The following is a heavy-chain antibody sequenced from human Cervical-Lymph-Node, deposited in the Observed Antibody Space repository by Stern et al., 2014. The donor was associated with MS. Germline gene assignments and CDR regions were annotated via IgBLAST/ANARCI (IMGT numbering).Heavy chain of an antibody. CDR2: ILPISGTA. CDR1: GGSFSSYA. CDR3: ARGRQDTAYY. D-gene: IGHD5-18*01. V-gene: IGHV1-69*01. Sequence: VQLGQSGAEVKKPRSSVKVSCQVSGGSFSSYAISWVRPAPGQGLEWMGGILPISGTAKHAQKFQGRVTVTADEYTRHAYLGPSSLRSEDTAVYYCARGRQDTAYYWGQGTLVTVSS. J-gene: IGHJ4*02.